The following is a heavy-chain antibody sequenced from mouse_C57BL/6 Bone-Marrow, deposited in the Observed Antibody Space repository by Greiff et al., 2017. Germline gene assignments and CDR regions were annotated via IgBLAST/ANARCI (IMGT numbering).Heavy chain of an antibody. CDR2: INPYNGGT. CDR1: GYTFTDYY. V-gene: IGHV1-19*01. CDR3: ARSPLYYDYDEDAMDY. Sequence: EVQLQQSGPVLVKPGASVKMSCKASGYTFTDYYMNWVKQSHGKSLEWIGVINPYNGGTSYNQKFKGKATLTVDKSSSTAYMELNSLTSEDSAVYYCARSPLYYDYDEDAMDYWGQGTSVTVSS. D-gene: IGHD2-4*01. J-gene: IGHJ4*01.